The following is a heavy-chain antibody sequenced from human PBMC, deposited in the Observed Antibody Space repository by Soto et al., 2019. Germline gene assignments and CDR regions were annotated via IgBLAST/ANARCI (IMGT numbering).Heavy chain of an antibody. CDR1: GFTFSNAW. CDR3: TTRKPFDY. Sequence: GSLRLSCAASGFTFSNAWMNWVRQAPGKGLEWVGRIKSETDGGTTDYAAPVKGRFTISRDDSKNTLYLQMNSLKTEDTAVYYYTTRKPFDYWGQGTLVTVSS. J-gene: IGHJ4*02. CDR2: IKSETDGGTT. V-gene: IGHV3-15*07.